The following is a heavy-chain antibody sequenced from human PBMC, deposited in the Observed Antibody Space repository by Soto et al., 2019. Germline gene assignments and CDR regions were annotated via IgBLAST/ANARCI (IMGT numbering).Heavy chain of an antibody. Sequence: QVQLVQSGAEVKKPGASVKVSCKASGYTFTSYDINWVRQATGQGLEWMGWMNPNSGNTGYAQKFQGRVTMTRNTSISTAYMELSSRRSEDTAVYYCARGRRYCTNGLCYRYFDLGGRGTLVTVSS. V-gene: IGHV1-8*01. CDR2: MNPNSGNT. CDR3: ARGRRYCTNGLCYRYFDL. J-gene: IGHJ2*01. CDR1: GYTFTSYD. D-gene: IGHD2-8*01.